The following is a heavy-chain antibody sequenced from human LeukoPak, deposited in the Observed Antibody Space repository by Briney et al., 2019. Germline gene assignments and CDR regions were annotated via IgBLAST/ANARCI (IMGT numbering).Heavy chain of an antibody. CDR2: ISYDGSNK. V-gene: IGHV3-30*18. J-gene: IGHJ4*02. CDR3: AKVTSYGSGSYYVRAAYYFDY. Sequence: GRSLRLSCAASRFTFSSYGMHWVRQAPGKGLEWVAVISYDGSNKYYADSVKGRFTISRDNSKNTLYLQMNSLRAEDTAVYYCAKVTSYGSGSYYVRAAYYFDYWGQGTLVTVSS. D-gene: IGHD3-10*01. CDR1: RFTFSSYG.